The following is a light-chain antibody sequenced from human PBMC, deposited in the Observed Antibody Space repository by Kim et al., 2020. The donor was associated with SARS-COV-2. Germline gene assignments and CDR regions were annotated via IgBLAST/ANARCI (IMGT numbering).Light chain of an antibody. J-gene: IGLJ2*01. Sequence: GQPFTTTSTGTSNDVGGYNTVSWYQQHPSKAPNLVTYDVADRPSGLSTRFSGSKSGNTASLTISGLQAEDEADDYCSSYNTNTTMVFGGGTKVTVL. CDR1: SNDVGGYNT. V-gene: IGLV2-14*03. CDR3: SSYNTNTTMV. CDR2: DVA.